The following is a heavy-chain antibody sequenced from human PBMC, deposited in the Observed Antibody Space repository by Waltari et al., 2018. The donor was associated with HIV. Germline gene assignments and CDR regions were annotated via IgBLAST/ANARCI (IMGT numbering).Heavy chain of an antibody. CDR2: IKQDGSEK. Sequence: YWMSWVRQAPGKGLEWVANIKQDGSEKYYVDSMKGRFTISRDNAKNSLYLQINSLRAEDTAVYYCAGRSPARRLNWFDPWGQGTLVIVSS. CDR1: YW. CDR3: AGRSPARRLNWFDP. J-gene: IGHJ5*02. V-gene: IGHV3-7*01. D-gene: IGHD2-8*01.